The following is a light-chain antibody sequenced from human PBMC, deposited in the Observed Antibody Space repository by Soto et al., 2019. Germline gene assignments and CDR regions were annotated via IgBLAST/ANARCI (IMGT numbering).Light chain of an antibody. CDR1: SGHSSYI. V-gene: IGLV4-60*03. J-gene: IGLJ3*02. CDR2: LEDSGSY. Sequence: QTVVTQSSSASASLGSSVKLTCTLSSGHSSYIIAWHQQQPGKAPRCLMKLEDSGSYNRGSGVPDRFSGSRSGADRYLTISSLQSEDEADYYCETWDSNTRVFGGGTKLTVL. CDR3: ETWDSNTRV.